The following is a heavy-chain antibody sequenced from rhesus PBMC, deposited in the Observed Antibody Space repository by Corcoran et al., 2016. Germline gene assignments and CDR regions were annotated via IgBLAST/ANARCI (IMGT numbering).Heavy chain of an antibody. J-gene: IGHJ4*01. CDR2: FYGSGSST. CDR3: ARELTYSSGWYGFDY. V-gene: IGHV4-169*02. CDR1: GGSISSSY. Sequence: QLQLQESGPGLVKPSETLSVTCAVSGGSISSSYWSWIRQAPGKGLAWIGYFYGSGSSTIYNPSLKSRFTLSVDTSKNQLSLKLSSVTTGDTAVYYCARELTYSSGWYGFDYWGQGVLVTVSS. D-gene: IGHD6-31*01.